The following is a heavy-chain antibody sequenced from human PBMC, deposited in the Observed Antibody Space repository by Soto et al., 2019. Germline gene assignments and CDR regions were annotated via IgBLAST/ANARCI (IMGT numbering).Heavy chain of an antibody. D-gene: IGHD3-3*01. Sequence: QVQLQESGPGLVKPSETLSLTCTVSGGSISSYYWSWIRPPPGKGLEWIGVIYYRGSTNYNPSLKTLVTLSVDTCENQWRLKLSSVTAADTAVFYCARGGGGRRWLQPGVGFVYYFDYWGQGTLVTVSS. CDR1: GGSISSYY. CDR3: ARGGGGRRWLQPGVGFVYYFDY. CDR2: IYYRGST. V-gene: IGHV4-59*01. J-gene: IGHJ4*02.